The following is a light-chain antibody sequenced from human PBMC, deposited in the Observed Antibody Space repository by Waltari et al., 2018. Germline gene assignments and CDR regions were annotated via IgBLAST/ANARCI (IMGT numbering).Light chain of an antibody. CDR2: DVS. CDR1: SSDVGNYNY. Sequence: QSALTQPASVSGSPGQSIAISCTGTSSDVGNYNYFAWYQQPPGKAPKVIIHDVSNRPSGVSNRFSGSKSGITASLTISGLQAEDEAYYYCSSYTSSSTWVFGGGTKLTVL. CDR3: SSYTSSSTWV. V-gene: IGLV2-14*03. J-gene: IGLJ3*02.